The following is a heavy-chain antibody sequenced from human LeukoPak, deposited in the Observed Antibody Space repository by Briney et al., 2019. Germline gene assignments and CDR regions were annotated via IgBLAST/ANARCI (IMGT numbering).Heavy chain of an antibody. CDR1: GFIFSSYG. V-gene: IGHV3-30*02. D-gene: IGHD4-23*01. CDR2: IRYDGSNK. Sequence: PGGSLRLSCAASGFIFSSYGMHWVRQAPGKGLEWVAFIRYDGSNKYYVDSVKGRFTISRDNSKNSLYLQMNSLTVEDTAVYYCARVHYFYGGNSEVYFDYWGQGTLVTVSS. CDR3: ARVHYFYGGNSEVYFDY. J-gene: IGHJ4*02.